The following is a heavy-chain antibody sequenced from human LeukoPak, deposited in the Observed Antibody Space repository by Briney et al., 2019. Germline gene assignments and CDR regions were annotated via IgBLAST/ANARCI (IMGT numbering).Heavy chain of an antibody. V-gene: IGHV3-20*04. CDR2: ITWNGGST. CDR3: ARDRIMTTVTDFDS. J-gene: IGHJ4*02. Sequence: PGGSLRLSCAASGFIFDDYGMSWVRQAPGRGLEWVSVITWNGGSTSYADSVKGRFTISRDNAKNSLYLQMNSLRAEDTALYYCARDRIMTTVTDFDSWGQGTLVTVSS. D-gene: IGHD4-17*01. CDR1: GFIFDDYG.